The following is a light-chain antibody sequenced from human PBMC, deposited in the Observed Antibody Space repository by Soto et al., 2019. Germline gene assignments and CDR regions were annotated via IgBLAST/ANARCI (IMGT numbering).Light chain of an antibody. CDR3: ATWDDGLNVPV. Sequence: QSVLTQPPSASGTPGQRVTISCSGSSSNIGSNTVNWYQQLPGAAPKLLIWITDQRPSGVPDRFSGSKSGTSASLAINGLQSEDEAEYYCATWDDGLNVPVFGEGTKVTVL. CDR1: SSNIGSNT. J-gene: IGLJ3*02. V-gene: IGLV1-44*01. CDR2: ITD.